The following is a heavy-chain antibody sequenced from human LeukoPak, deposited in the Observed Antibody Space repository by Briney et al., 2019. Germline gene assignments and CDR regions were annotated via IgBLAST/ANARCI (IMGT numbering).Heavy chain of an antibody. D-gene: IGHD2-2*02. V-gene: IGHV4-39*02. CDR2: IYYSGNT. CDR3: ARDGGGCSSTSCYTSYYYYYMDV. Sequence: SETLFLTCTVSGVSITNSLYHWGWVRQPPGKGLEWIGSIYYSGNTYYNPSLKSRLTISVDTSKNQFSLKLSSVTAADTAVYYCARDGGGCSSTSCYTSYYYYYMDVWGKGTTVTVSS. J-gene: IGHJ6*03. CDR1: GVSITNSLYH.